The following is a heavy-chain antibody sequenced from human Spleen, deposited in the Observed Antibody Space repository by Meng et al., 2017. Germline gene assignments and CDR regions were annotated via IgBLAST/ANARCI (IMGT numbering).Heavy chain of an antibody. CDR1: GGNFNSYA. J-gene: IGHJ6*02. CDR3: ARDRGKGYSYGYSFYYYYGMDV. CDR2: IIPIFHTT. V-gene: IGHV1-69*05. Sequence: SVKVSCKASGGNFNSYAVSWVRQAPGQGLEWMGGIIPIFHTTTYAQRFQGTVTITTDESRSTVYMELNSLRSEDTAVYYCARDRGKGYSYGYSFYYYYGMDVWGQGTTVTVSS. D-gene: IGHD5-18*01.